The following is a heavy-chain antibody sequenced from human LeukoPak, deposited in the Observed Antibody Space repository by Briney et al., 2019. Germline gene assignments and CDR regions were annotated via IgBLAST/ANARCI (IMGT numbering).Heavy chain of an antibody. CDR2: ISWNSGSI. Sequence: PGGSLRLSCAASGFTFDDYAMHWVRRAPGKGLEWVSGISWNSGSIGYADSVKGRFTISRDNAKNSLYLQMNSLRAEDTALYYCAKDIIAVAGHESLFDYWGQGTLVTVSS. CDR3: AKDIIAVAGHESLFDY. CDR1: GFTFDDYA. D-gene: IGHD6-19*01. V-gene: IGHV3-9*01. J-gene: IGHJ4*02.